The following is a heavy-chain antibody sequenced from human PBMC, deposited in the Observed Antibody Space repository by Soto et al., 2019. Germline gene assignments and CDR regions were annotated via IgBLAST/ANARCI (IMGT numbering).Heavy chain of an antibody. J-gene: IGHJ4*02. CDR3: ARDRVEAALGTFDQ. CDR2: ISTYNGKT. Sequence: QVQLVQSGAEVKKPGASVKVSCKTSGYTFSTYPISWVRQAPGQGLEWVGRISTYNGKTNYGQKFQGRVTITTDTSTSTGYMDLRNLRSDDTAVYYCARDRVEAALGTFDQWGQGTLVTVSS. D-gene: IGHD6-13*01. CDR1: GYTFSTYP. V-gene: IGHV1-18*01.